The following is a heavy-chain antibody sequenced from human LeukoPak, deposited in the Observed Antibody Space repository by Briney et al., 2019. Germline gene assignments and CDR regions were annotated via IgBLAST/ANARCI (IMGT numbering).Heavy chain of an antibody. V-gene: IGHV3-30*04. CDR1: GFTFSSYA. J-gene: IGHJ4*02. D-gene: IGHD3-22*01. Sequence: SGGSLRLSCAASGFTFSSYAMHWVRQAPGKGLEWVAVISYDGSNKYYADSVKGRFTISRDNSKNTLYLQMNSLRAEDTAVYYCAKDSGYDSSGLYYFDYWGQGTLVTVSS. CDR3: AKDSGYDSSGLYYFDY. CDR2: ISYDGSNK.